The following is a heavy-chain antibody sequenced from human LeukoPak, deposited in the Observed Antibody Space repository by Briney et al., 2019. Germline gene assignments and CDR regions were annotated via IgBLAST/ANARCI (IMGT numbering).Heavy chain of an antibody. CDR1: GFTFSSYA. J-gene: IGHJ2*01. CDR2: ISGSGDST. V-gene: IGHV3-23*01. D-gene: IGHD6-13*01. Sequence: GGSLRLSCAASGFTFSSYAMSWVRQAPGKGLEWVSAISGSGDSTYYADSVKGRFTISRDNSKNTLYLQMNSLRAEDTAVYYCAKSRSIAAAGSWYFDLWGRGTLVTVSS. CDR3: AKSRSIAAAGSWYFDL.